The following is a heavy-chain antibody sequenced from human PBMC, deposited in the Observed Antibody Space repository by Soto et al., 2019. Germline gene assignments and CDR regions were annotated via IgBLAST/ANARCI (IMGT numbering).Heavy chain of an antibody. V-gene: IGHV4-39*01. CDR2: IYSNDNT. CDR1: GGSISSGGYY. J-gene: IGHJ4*02. D-gene: IGHD3-10*01. CDR3: ASYGSGTYYSGYSFDF. Sequence: PSETLSLTCTVSGGSISSGGYYWSWIRQHPGKGLEWIGTIYSNDNTHYNPSLLSRVTISVDTSKNEFSLRLNSVTAADTAVYYCASYGSGTYYSGYSFDFWSQGSLVTVSS.